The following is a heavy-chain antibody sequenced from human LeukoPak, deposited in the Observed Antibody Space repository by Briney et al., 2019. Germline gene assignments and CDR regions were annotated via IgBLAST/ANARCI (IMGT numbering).Heavy chain of an antibody. V-gene: IGHV1-69*05. Sequence: SVKVSCKASGGTFSSYAISWVRQAPGQGLEWMGGIIPIFGTANYAQKFQGRVTITMDESTSTAYMELSSLRSEDTAMYYCARERDSSPYFDYWGQGTLVTVSS. CDR2: IIPIFGTA. D-gene: IGHD6-6*01. CDR1: GGTFSSYA. J-gene: IGHJ4*02. CDR3: ARERDSSPYFDY.